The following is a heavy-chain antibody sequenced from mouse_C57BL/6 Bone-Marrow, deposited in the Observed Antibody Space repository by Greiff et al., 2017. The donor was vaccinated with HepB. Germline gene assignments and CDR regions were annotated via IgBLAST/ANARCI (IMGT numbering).Heavy chain of an antibody. J-gene: IGHJ4*01. CDR1: GYTFTDYY. CDR3: AVVAKAMDY. D-gene: IGHD1-1*01. CDR2: INPNNGGT. Sequence: EVQLQQSGPELVKPGASVKISCKASGYTFTDYYMNWVKQSHGKSLEWIGDINPNNGGTSYNQKFKGKATLTVDKSSSTAYMELRSLTSEDSAVYYCAVVAKAMDYWGQGTSVTVSS. V-gene: IGHV1-26*01.